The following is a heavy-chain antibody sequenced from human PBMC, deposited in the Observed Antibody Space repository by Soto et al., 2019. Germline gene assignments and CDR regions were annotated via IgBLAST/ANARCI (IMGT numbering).Heavy chain of an antibody. Sequence: EVNLLESGGGWLQPGGSLRLSCVASGFSFTSYAMAWVRQAPGMGLEWVCTVTLSGDYTYYADPVKGRFTITRDNSKNTVDPPLSSLTADDTAVYYCARVGYGDLAQWGQGTWVTVSS. CDR2: VTLSGDYT. CDR3: ARVGYGDLAQ. J-gene: IGHJ4*02. D-gene: IGHD4-17*01. V-gene: IGHV3-23*01. CDR1: GFSFTSYA.